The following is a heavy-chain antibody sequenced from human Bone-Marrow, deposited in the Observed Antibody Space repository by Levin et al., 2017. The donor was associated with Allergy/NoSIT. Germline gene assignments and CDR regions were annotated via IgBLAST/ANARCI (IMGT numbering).Heavy chain of an antibody. J-gene: IGHJ6*02. CDR3: TRVGDVSEYYYAVDV. Sequence: SQTLSLTCVVSGASLTTTNWWSWVRHTPGKGLEWIGQVYHRGSTNYNPSLRGRVTISLDKSKNQFSLKLISVTATDTATYYCTRVGDVSEYYYAVDVWGPGAPVTVSS. V-gene: IGHV4-4*02. CDR1: GASLTTTNW. D-gene: IGHD2/OR15-2a*01. CDR2: VYHRGST.